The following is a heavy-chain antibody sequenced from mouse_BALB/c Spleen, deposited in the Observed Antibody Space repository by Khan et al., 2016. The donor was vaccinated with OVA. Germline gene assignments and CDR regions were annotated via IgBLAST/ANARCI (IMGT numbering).Heavy chain of an antibody. CDR3: ARMARTIN. J-gene: IGHJ2*01. Sequence: EVELVESGGGLVQPGGSLKLSCAASGFTFSSYGMSWVRQTPDKRLELVATINSNGGSTYYPDSVKGRFTISRDNAKNTLYLQMSSLKSENTARYYCARMARTINWGQGTTLTGSS. CDR2: INSNGGST. CDR1: GFTFSSYG. V-gene: IGHV5-6-3*01.